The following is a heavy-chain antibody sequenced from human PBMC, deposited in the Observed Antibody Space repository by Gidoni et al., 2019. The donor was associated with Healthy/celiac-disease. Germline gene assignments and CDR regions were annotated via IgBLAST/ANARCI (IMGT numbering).Heavy chain of an antibody. CDR3: TTGPEAYYYDSSGYYSPVRGVDY. J-gene: IGHJ4*02. CDR1: GFTFSNAW. Sequence: EVQLVESGGGLVKPGGSLRLSCAASGFTFSNAWMSWVRPAPGKGLEWVGRIKSKTDGGTTDYAAPVKGRFTISRDDSKNTLYLQMNSLKTEDTAVYYCTTGPEAYYYDSSGYYSPVRGVDYWGQGTLVTVSS. CDR2: IKSKTDGGTT. V-gene: IGHV3-15*01. D-gene: IGHD3-22*01.